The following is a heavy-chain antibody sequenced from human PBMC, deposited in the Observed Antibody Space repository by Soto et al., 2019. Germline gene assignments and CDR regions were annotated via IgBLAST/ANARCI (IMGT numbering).Heavy chain of an antibody. CDR1: GFSLSNARMG. CDR2: IFSNDEK. Sequence: QVTLKESGPVLVKPTETLTLTCTVSGFSLSNARMGVSWILQPPGKALEWLAHIFSNDEKSYSTSLKSRLTISKDTSKSQVGLTMTNMYPVHTATYYCARYSSGWFWYFDLWGRGTLVTVSS. CDR3: ARYSSGWFWYFDL. V-gene: IGHV2-26*01. D-gene: IGHD6-19*01. J-gene: IGHJ2*01.